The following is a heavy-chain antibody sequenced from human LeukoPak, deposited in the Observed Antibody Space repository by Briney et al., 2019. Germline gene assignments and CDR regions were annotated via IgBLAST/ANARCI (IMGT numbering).Heavy chain of an antibody. Sequence: PSETLSLTCTVSGGSISGSISSYYWNWIRQPPGKGLEWIGYIYYSGSTNYNPSLKSRVTISVDTSKNQFSLKLSPVTASDTAVYYCARARPRHIVVVTNDAFDIWGQGTMVTVSS. CDR3: ARARPRHIVVVTNDAFDI. D-gene: IGHD2-21*02. J-gene: IGHJ3*02. CDR2: IYYSGST. CDR1: GGSISGSISSYY. V-gene: IGHV4-61*05.